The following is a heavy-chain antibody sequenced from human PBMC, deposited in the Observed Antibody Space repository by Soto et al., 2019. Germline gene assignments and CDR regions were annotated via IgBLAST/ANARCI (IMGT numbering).Heavy chain of an antibody. CDR2: IIPILGIA. CDR1: GGTFSSYT. D-gene: IGHD3-10*01. V-gene: IGHV1-69*02. CDR3: ASRGSRSGYGGDY. Sequence: QVQLVQSGAEVKKPGSSVKVSCKASGGTFSSYTISWVRQAPGQGLEWMGRIIPILGIANYAQKFQGRVTIPADKSTSTAYMELSSLRSEDTAMYYCASRGSRSGYGGDYWGQGTLVTVSS. J-gene: IGHJ4*02.